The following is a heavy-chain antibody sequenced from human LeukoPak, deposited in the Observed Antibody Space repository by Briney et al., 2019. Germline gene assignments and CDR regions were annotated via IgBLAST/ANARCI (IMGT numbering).Heavy chain of an antibody. D-gene: IGHD3-10*01. CDR2: ISSDGGST. CDR1: GFTLSIYA. V-gene: IGHV3-64D*06. Sequence: GGSPRLSCSASGFTLSIYAMHWVRQAPGKGLEYVSAISSDGGSTYYADSVKGRFTSSRDNSKNTLYLQMSSLRAEDSAVYYCEGIYYGSGTSYFDYWGQGTLVTVSS. J-gene: IGHJ4*02. CDR3: EGIYYGSGTSYFDY.